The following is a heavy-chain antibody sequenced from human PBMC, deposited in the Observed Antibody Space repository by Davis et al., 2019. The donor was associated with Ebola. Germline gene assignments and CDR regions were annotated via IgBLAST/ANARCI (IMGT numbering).Heavy chain of an antibody. CDR2: ISYDGSDK. CDR1: GFSFSSYG. J-gene: IGHJ4*02. D-gene: IGHD2-8*01. Sequence: GESLKISRAASGFSFSSYGMHWVRQAPGKGLEWVAVISYDGSDKYYADSVKGRFTISRDNSRDTLYLQMNSLRAEDTAVYYCAKGRDCTNGICYSDYWGQGTLVTVSS. CDR3: AKGRDCTNGICYSDY. V-gene: IGHV3-30*18.